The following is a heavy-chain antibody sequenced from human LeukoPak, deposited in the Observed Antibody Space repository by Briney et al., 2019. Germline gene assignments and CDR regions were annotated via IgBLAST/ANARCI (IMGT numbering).Heavy chain of an antibody. Sequence: PGGSPRLSCAASGFTFSRYGMHWVRQAPGTGLEWVAVISYGGSNKNYADSVKGRFTLSRDNSKNTLYLQMNSLRAEDAAVYYCAKERATETRRLDYWGQGTLVTVSS. V-gene: IGHV3-30*18. J-gene: IGHJ4*02. CDR1: GFTFSRYG. CDR2: ISYGGSNK. CDR3: AKERATETRRLDY.